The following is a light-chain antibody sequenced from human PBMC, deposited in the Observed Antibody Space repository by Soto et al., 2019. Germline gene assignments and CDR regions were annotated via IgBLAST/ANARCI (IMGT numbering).Light chain of an antibody. J-gene: IGLJ2*01. CDR1: SSDVGGYDY. CDR2: DVT. CDR3: CSYTSTSTLV. V-gene: IGLV2-14*01. Sequence: QSALTQPASVSGSPVQSITISCTGTSSDVGGYDYVSWYQQHPGKAPRLMIYDVTNRPSGISNRFSGSKSGNTASLTISGLQAEDEADYFCCSYTSTSTLVFGGGTKLTVL.